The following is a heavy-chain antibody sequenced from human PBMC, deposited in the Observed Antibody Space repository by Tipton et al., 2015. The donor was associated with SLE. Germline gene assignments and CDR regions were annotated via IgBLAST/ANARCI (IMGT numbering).Heavy chain of an antibody. CDR2: ISSSSSYI. V-gene: IGHV3-21*03. CDR1: GFTFSSCS. CDR3: ARDLAYGVCAFDF. J-gene: IGHJ3*01. D-gene: IGHD4-17*01. Sequence: SLRLSCAASGFTFSSCSMNWVRQAPGKGLEWVSSISSSSSYIYYADSVKGRFTISRDNAKNSLYLQMNSLRAEDTAVYYCARDLAYGVCAFDFWGQGTMVPASS.